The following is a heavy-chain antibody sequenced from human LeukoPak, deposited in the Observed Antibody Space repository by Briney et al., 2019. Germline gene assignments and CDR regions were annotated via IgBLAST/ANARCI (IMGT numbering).Heavy chain of an antibody. Sequence: SETLSLTCTVSGGSISSYYWSWTRQPPGKGLEWIGYMYYSGTINYNPSLKSRVTTSVDTSKNQFSLKLSSVSAADTAMYYCARAWATDYFDYWGQGTLVTVSS. J-gene: IGHJ4*02. CDR3: ARAWATDYFDY. CDR1: GGSISSYY. V-gene: IGHV4-59*01. CDR2: MYYSGTI.